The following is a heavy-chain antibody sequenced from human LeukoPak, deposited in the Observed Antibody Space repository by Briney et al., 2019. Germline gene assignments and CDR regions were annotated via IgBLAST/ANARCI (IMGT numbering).Heavy chain of an antibody. CDR3: ATGRYCSGTTCYSSLDF. V-gene: IGHV5-51*01. D-gene: IGHD2-15*01. J-gene: IGHJ4*02. CDR1: GYSFTNYW. Sequence: GESLKISCKGSGYSFTNYWIAWVRQMPGKGLEWMGLIHPGDSNTRYSPSFQGQVTISVDKSITTAYLQWSSLKASDTAVYYCATGRYCSGTTCYSSLDFWGQGTLVTVSS. CDR2: IHPGDSNT.